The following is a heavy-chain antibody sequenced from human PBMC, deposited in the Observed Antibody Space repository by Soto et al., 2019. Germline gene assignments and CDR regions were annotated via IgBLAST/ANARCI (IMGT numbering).Heavy chain of an antibody. CDR2: ISGYNGHT. J-gene: IGHJ6*02. V-gene: IGHV1-18*01. Sequence: ASVKVCCKASGYAFTTYGRSWVRQAPGQGLEWMGWISGYNGHTKYAQKFQGRVTMTTDISTSTVYMDLRSLRSDDTAVYYCAREGEMPYYYYGLDVWGQGTTVTVSS. CDR3: AREGEMPYYYYGLDV. D-gene: IGHD3-16*01. CDR1: GYAFTTYG.